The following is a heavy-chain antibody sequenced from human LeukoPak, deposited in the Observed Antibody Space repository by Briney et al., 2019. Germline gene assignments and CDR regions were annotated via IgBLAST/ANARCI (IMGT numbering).Heavy chain of an antibody. V-gene: IGHV4-30-4*01. CDR1: GGSISSGDDY. D-gene: IGHD2-2*03. Sequence: SETLSLTCTVSGGSISSGDDYWSWIRQPPGKGLEWIGYIYYSGSTYYNPSLRSRVTISVDTSKNQFSLKLSSVTAADTAVYYYASGYCSSTSCHEDYYYGMDVWGQGTTVTVSS. CDR2: IYYSGST. J-gene: IGHJ6*02. CDR3: ASGYCSSTSCHEDYYYGMDV.